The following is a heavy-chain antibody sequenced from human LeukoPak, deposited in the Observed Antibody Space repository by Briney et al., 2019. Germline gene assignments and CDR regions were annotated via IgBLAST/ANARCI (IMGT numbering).Heavy chain of an antibody. CDR3: ARGARWAYYFDY. CDR2: TSSSDAGT. D-gene: IGHD4-23*01. V-gene: IGHV3-23*01. CDR1: GFPLSSCA. J-gene: IGHJ4*02. Sequence: GSLRLSCAVSGFPLSSCAMSWVRQAPGKGLEWVSATSSSDAGTYYADSVRGRFTISRDNANNSVFLQMNNLRAEDSAIYYCARGARWAYYFDYWGQGSLVTVSS.